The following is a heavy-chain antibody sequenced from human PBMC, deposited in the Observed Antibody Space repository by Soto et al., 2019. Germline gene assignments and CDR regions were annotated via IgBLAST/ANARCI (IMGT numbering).Heavy chain of an antibody. D-gene: IGHD3-16*01. Sequence: GESLKISCAASGFTLSSYAMSWVRQAPGKGLEWVSAMTGGGSTYYADSVKGRFTISRDNSKNTLYLQMNSLRAEDTAVYYCAKFLYDEVSFGYWGQGTLVTVSS. CDR3: AKFLYDEVSFGY. J-gene: IGHJ4*02. CDR2: MTGGGST. CDR1: GFTLSSYA. V-gene: IGHV3-23*01.